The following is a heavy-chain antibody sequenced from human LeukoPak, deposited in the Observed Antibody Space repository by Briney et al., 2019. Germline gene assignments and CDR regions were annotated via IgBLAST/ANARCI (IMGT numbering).Heavy chain of an antibody. J-gene: IGHJ4*02. V-gene: IGHV1-8*01. Sequence: ASVKVSCKTSGYTFTNYDINWVRQATGQGPEWLGWMSPNNGNTGYAQKFQGRVTMTRDTSINTAYKELSSPRSEDTAVYYCASNPPRTGDFNSWGQGALVTVSS. D-gene: IGHD7-27*01. CDR3: ASNPPRTGDFNS. CDR2: MSPNNGNT. CDR1: GYTFTNYD.